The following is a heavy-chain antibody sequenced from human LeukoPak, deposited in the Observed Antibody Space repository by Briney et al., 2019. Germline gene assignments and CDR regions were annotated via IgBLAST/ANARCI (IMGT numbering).Heavy chain of an antibody. J-gene: IGHJ4*02. D-gene: IGHD3-3*01. CDR3: ARDSDLELEYFDY. V-gene: IGHV1-69*04. Sequence: ASVKVSCKASGGTFSSYAISWVRQAPRQGLEWMGRIIPILGIANYAQKFQGRVTITADKSTSTAYMELSSLRSEDTAVYYCARDSDLELEYFDYWGQGTLVTVSS. CDR2: IIPILGIA. CDR1: GGTFSSYA.